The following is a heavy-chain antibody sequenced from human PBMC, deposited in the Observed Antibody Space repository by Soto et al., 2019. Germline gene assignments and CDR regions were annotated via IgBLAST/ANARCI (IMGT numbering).Heavy chain of an antibody. D-gene: IGHD3-10*01. CDR2: ISGSGGST. J-gene: IGHJ4*02. Sequence: GGSLRLSCAASGFTFSSYAMSWVRQAPGKGLEWVSAISGSGGSTYYADSVKGRFTISRDNSKNTLYLQMNSLRAEDTAVYYRAENKAFGDGPYYFDYCGQGTLVTVSS. CDR3: AENKAFGDGPYYFDY. V-gene: IGHV3-23*01. CDR1: GFTFSSYA.